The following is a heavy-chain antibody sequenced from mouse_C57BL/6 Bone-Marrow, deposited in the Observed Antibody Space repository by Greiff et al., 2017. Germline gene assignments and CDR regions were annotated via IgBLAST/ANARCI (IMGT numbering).Heavy chain of an antibody. Sequence: VHVKQSGAELVRPGASVKLSCTASGFNIKDDYMPWVQQRPEQGLEWIGWIDPENGDTEYASKFQGKATITADTSSNTAYLQLSSLTSEDTAVYYCTGSQAWFAYWGQGTLVTVSA. CDR1: GFNIKDDY. CDR2: IDPENGDT. V-gene: IGHV14-4*01. CDR3: TGSQAWFAY. J-gene: IGHJ3*01. D-gene: IGHD1-1*01.